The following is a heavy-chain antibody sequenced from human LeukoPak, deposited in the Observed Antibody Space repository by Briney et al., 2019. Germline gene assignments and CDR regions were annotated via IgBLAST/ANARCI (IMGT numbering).Heavy chain of an antibody. CDR1: GGSISSSSYY. CDR3: ARHREKSSYYGVDWFDP. V-gene: IGHV4-61*05. CDR2: IYFTGTGST. D-gene: IGHD2-2*01. Sequence: SETLSLTCTVSGGSISSSSYYWSWIRQPPGKGLEWIGYIYFTGTGSTNYSPSLKSRVTISVDTPKNQFSLKLSSVTAADTAVYYCARHREKSSYYGVDWFDPWGQGTLVTVSS. J-gene: IGHJ5*02.